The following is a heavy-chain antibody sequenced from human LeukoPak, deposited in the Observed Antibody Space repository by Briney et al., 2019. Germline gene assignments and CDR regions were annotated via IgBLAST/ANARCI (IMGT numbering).Heavy chain of an antibody. V-gene: IGHV3-23*01. D-gene: IGHD3-9*01. CDR2: ITGGGDTT. J-gene: IGHJ4*02. CDR3: AKAANYDTLTGYYLDY. CDR1: GFTFSSYA. Sequence: GGSLRLSCAASGFTFSSYAMTWVRQAPGKGLEWVSAITGGGDTTYYADSVKGRFTISRDNSKNTLYLQMNNLRAEDTAIYYCAKAANYDTLTGYYLDYWGQGTLVTVSS.